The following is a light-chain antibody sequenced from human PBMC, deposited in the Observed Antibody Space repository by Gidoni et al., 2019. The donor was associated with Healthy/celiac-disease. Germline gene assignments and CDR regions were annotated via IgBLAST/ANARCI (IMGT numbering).Light chain of an antibody. J-gene: IGKJ3*01. V-gene: IGKV1-33*01. CDR1: QDISNY. CDR2: DAS. CDR3: QQYDNLPRLT. Sequence: IQMTQSPSSLSASVGDRVTITCQASQDISNYLNWYQQKPGKAPKILIYDASKLETGVPSRFSGSGSGTDFTFTISSLQPEDIATYYCQQYDNLPRLTFGPXTKVDIK.